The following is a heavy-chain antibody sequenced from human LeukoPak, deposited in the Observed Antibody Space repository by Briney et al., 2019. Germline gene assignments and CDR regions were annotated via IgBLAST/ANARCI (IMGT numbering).Heavy chain of an antibody. V-gene: IGHV3-48*01. CDR3: AREGDYGGSFDY. Sequence: GGSLRLSCAASGFTFSSYSMNWVRQAPGKGLEWISYISSSSTSIHYADSVKGRFTISRDNSKNTLYLQMNSLRAEDTAVYYCAREGDYGGSFDYWGQGTLVTVSS. CDR2: ISSSSTSI. CDR1: GFTFSSYS. J-gene: IGHJ4*02. D-gene: IGHD4-23*01.